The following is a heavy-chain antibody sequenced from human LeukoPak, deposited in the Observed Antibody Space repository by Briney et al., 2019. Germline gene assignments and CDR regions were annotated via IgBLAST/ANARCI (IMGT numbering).Heavy chain of an antibody. V-gene: IGHV3-30*18. CDR1: GFTFSSYG. J-gene: IGHJ5*02. CDR3: AKAPYGGNPYSWFDP. Sequence: GRSLRLSCAVSGFTFSSYGMHWVRQAPGKGLEWVAVISYDGSNKYYADSVKGRFTISRDNSKNTLYLQMNSLRAEDTAAYYCAKAPYGGNPYSWFDPWGQGTLVTVSS. D-gene: IGHD4-23*01. CDR2: ISYDGSNK.